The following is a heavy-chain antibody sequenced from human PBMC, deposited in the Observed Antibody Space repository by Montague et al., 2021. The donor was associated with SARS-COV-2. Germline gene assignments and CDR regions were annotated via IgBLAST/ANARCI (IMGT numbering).Heavy chain of an antibody. CDR3: AGDRGRFWHFDL. J-gene: IGHJ2*01. V-gene: IGHV4-59*01. CDR1: GGSISSYY. Sequence: SETLSLTCTVSGGSISSYYWNWIRQSPGKGLEWIGYIYYSGSTKYNPSLKSRVTISVDTSKSQMFLRLNSVTAADTAVYYCAGDRGRFWHFDLWGRGTLVTVSS. CDR2: IYYSGST. D-gene: IGHD5-12*01.